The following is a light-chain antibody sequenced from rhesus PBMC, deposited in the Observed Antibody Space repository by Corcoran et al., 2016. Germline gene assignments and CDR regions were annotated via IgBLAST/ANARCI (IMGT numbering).Light chain of an antibody. CDR1: PSVSSS. CDR3: QQDYSWPLS. V-gene: IGKV3-42*01. CDR2: GAS. J-gene: IGKJ4*01. Sequence: EIVMTQSPATLSLSPGERATLSCRASPSVSSSLAWYQQKPGQAPKLLIYGASGRAPGIPDRFSGSGSETEFTLTISSLEPDGVGVYYCQQDYSWPLSFGGGTKVELK.